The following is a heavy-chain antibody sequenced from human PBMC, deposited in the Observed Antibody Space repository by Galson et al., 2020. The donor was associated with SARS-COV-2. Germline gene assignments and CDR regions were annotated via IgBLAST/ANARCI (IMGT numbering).Heavy chain of an antibody. D-gene: IGHD4-17*01. Sequence: ATVKVSCKASGYTFTSYHLHWVRQAPGQGLEWLGIINPSGDITAYAQNFKARVTMTRDTSTRTVYMELSSLRSEDTAMYYCAREVGDTETTTFDCWGQGTLVTVSS. V-gene: IGHV1-46*01. CDR3: AREVGDTETTTFDC. CDR1: GYTFTSYH. J-gene: IGHJ4*02. CDR2: INPSGDIT.